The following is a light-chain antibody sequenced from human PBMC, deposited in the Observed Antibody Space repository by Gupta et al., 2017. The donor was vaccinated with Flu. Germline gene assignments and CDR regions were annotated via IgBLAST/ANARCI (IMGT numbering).Light chain of an antibody. V-gene: IGLV6-57*03. Sequence: LLTQPHSVSAPPVRTVTISCTRSGGSIDNTYVQWYRQRPGSAPTTVIYEDKKRSSGVPDRFSGSIDTSSNSASLTISGLKTEDEADYYCQSYDGNSLWVFGGGTKLTVL. CDR1: GGSIDNTY. CDR3: QSYDGNSLWV. J-gene: IGLJ3*02. CDR2: EDK.